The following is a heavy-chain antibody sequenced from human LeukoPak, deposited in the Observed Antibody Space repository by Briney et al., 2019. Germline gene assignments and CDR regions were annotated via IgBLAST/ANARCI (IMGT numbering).Heavy chain of an antibody. D-gene: IGHD2-2*01. CDR2: ISGSGGST. J-gene: IGHJ4*02. V-gene: IGHV3-23*01. CDR1: GFTFSSYA. CDR3: AKDRELLCPGD. Sequence: GGSLRLSCAASGFTFSSYAMSWVRQAPEKGLGWVSAISGSGGSTYYADSVKGRFTISRDNPKNTLYLQMNSLRAEDTAVYYCAKDRELLCPGDWGQGTLVTVSS.